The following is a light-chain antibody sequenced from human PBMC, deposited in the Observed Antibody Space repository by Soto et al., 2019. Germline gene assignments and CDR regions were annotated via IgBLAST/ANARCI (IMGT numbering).Light chain of an antibody. Sequence: QSALTQPASVSGSPGQSITISCTGTSSDVGGYNYVSWYQQHPGKAPKLMIYEVSNRPSGVSNRFSGSKSGNTASLTISGHQAEDEADYCCSSYTSSTTLVFGTGTKVTV. V-gene: IGLV2-14*01. CDR2: EVS. J-gene: IGLJ1*01. CDR1: SSDVGGYNY. CDR3: SSYTSSTTLV.